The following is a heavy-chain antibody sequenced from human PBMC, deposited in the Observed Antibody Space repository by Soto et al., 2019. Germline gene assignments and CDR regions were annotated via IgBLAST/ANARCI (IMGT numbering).Heavy chain of an antibody. J-gene: IGHJ4*02. D-gene: IGHD5-18*01. CDR1: SYSFIDYFTHY. CDR3: EKDEGPAHSPY. V-gene: IGHV1-2*02. Sequence: ASVKVSCKISSYSFIDYFTHYIHWVRQAPGQGLQWMGWIKPKSDETRYTQKFQGRVTMTGDSSVTTVYMELAGLTSDDTGIYYCEKDEGPAHSPYWGQGSLVTVSS. CDR2: IKPKSDET.